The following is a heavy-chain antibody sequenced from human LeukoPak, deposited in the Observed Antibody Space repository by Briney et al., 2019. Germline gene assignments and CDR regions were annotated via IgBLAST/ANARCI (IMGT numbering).Heavy chain of an antibody. Sequence: GGSLRLSCAASGFTFSSYAMSWVRQAPGKGLEWVSAISGSGGSTYYADSVKGQFTITRDNSKNTLYLQMNSRRAEDTAVNYCAKEQGSSWYSDYWGQGTLVTVSS. J-gene: IGHJ4*02. CDR3: AKEQGSSWYSDY. V-gene: IGHV3-23*01. CDR2: ISGSGGST. D-gene: IGHD6-13*01. CDR1: GFTFSSYA.